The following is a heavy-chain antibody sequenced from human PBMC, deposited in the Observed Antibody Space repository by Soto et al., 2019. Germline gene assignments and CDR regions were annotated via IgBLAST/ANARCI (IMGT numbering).Heavy chain of an antibody. Sequence: GGSLRLSCAASGFTFSSYGMHWVRQAPGKGLEWVAVISYDGSNKYYADSVKGRFTISRDDSKNTLYLQMNSLRAEDTAVYYCAKDLSGYDFVDYWGQGTLVTVSS. CDR2: ISYDGSNK. J-gene: IGHJ4*02. V-gene: IGHV3-30*18. CDR3: AKDLSGYDFVDY. CDR1: GFTFSSYG. D-gene: IGHD5-12*01.